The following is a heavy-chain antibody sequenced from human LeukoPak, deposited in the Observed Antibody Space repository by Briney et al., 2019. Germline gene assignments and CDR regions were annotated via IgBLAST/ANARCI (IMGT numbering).Heavy chain of an antibody. J-gene: IGHJ6*04. CDR2: INHSGST. CDR1: GGSFSGYY. Sequence: SETLSLTCAVYGGSFSGYYWSWIRQPPGKGLEWIGEINHSGSTNYNPSLKSRVPISVDTSKNQFSLKLSSVTAADTAVYYCARTTGIGMDVWGKGTTVTVSS. CDR3: ARTTGIGMDV. V-gene: IGHV4-34*01. D-gene: IGHD1-14*01.